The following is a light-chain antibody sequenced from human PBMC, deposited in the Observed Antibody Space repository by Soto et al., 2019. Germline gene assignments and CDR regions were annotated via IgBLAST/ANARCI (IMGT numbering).Light chain of an antibody. CDR1: QSVLYSSNNKNY. V-gene: IGKV4-1*01. CDR3: QQSYSTPLT. CDR2: WAS. Sequence: DIVMTQSPDSLAVSLGERATINCKSSQSVLYSSNNKNYLAWYQQKPGQPPKLLIYWASTRESVVPDRVSGTGSGTDFTLTISSLQAEDVAVCYCQQSYSTPLTFGQGTKLEIK. J-gene: IGKJ2*01.